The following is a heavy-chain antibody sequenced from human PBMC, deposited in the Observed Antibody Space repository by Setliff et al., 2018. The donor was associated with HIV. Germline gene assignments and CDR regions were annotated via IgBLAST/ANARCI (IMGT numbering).Heavy chain of an antibody. V-gene: IGHV4-61*02. J-gene: IGHJ3*02. CDR3: ARNDAFDI. CDR2: IYTSGRT. CDR1: GGSISSGSHY. Sequence: SETLSLTCTVSGGSISSGSHYWSWIRQPAGKGLEWIGLIYTSGRTNYNPSLKSRVTISMDTSKNQFSLKLSSVTAADTAVYYCARNDAFDIWGQGTLVTVSS.